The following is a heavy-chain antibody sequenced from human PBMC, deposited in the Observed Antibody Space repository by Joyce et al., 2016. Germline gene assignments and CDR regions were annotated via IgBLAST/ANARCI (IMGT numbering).Heavy chain of an antibody. V-gene: IGHV1-8*01. Sequence: QVQLVQSGAGVKRPGASVKVSCKASGYTFTNFDINGVRQAPGQGLEWLGWMTPNSGNTGYAQNFQGRVTMTRDTSISTAYMELSSLRSEDTAVYFCARNKYGTGDFDFWGPGNPVHRLL. J-gene: IGHJ4*02. CDR2: MTPNSGNT. CDR3: ARNKYGTGDFDF. D-gene: IGHD7-27*01. CDR1: GYTFTNFD.